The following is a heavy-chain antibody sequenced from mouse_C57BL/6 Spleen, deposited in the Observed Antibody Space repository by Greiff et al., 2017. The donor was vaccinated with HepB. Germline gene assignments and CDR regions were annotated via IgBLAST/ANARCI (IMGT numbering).Heavy chain of an antibody. D-gene: IGHD1-1*02. CDR3: AAGGGYYGYFDV. CDR2: INPNYGTT. CDR1: GYSFTDYN. V-gene: IGHV1-39*01. J-gene: IGHJ1*03. Sequence: VQLQQSGPELVKPGASVKISCKASGYSFTDYNMNWVKQSNGKSLEWIGVINPNYGTTSYNQKFKGKATLTVDQSSSTAYMQLNSLKSEDSAVYYWAAGGGYYGYFDVWGTGTTVTVSS.